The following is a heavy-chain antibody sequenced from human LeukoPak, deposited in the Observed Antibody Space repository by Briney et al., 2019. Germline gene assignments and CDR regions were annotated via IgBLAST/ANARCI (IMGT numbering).Heavy chain of an antibody. Sequence: GGSLRLSCAASGFTFDKFAITWVRQPPGKGLEWIAIINGSGRSTYYADSVKGRFTIFRDNSKNTLYLQMNSLRGEDSAVYYCAKKWDGIPPSLREYDAFDIWGQGTMVTVSS. D-gene: IGHD2-21*01. V-gene: IGHV3-23*01. CDR1: GFTFDKFA. CDR3: AKKWDGIPPSLREYDAFDI. J-gene: IGHJ3*02. CDR2: INGSGRST.